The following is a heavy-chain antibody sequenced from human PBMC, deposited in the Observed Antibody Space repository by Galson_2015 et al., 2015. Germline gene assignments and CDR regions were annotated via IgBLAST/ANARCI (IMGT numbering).Heavy chain of an antibody. CDR3: ANSYCTSGACYGGWEG. J-gene: IGHJ4*02. CDR1: EYTFTRYS. V-gene: IGHV1-3*01. Sequence: SVKVSCKASEYTFTRYSMHWVRQAPGQRLEWMGWINAGNGNTKYSQKFQGRVTISRDTTATTTYMELSSLRSEDTAVYYCANSYCTSGACYGGWEGWGQGTLVTVSS. CDR2: INAGNGNT. D-gene: IGHD2-8*01.